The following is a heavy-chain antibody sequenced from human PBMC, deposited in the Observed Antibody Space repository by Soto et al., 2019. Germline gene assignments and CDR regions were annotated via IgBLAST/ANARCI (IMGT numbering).Heavy chain of an antibody. D-gene: IGHD3-10*01. V-gene: IGHV3-23*01. CDR1: GFTFTNYA. CDR2: ISGSGGSA. CDR3: AKEGGSRRPFDY. J-gene: IGHJ4*02. Sequence: GGSLRLSCAASGFTFTNYAMNWVRQAPGKGLEWVSFISGSGGSADYTDSVQGRFTISRDNSKNTLFLQVNSLRAEDTAIYYCAKEGGSRRPFDYWGQGILVTVSS.